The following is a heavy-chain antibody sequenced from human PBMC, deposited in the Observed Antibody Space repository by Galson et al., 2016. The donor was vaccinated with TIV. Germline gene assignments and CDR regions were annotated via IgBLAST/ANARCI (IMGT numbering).Heavy chain of an antibody. J-gene: IGHJ3*02. V-gene: IGHV3-48*01. Sequence: SLRLSCAASGFTFSSYSMNWVRQAPGKGLEWVSYISSSSSSIYYADSVKGRFTISRDNVKNSLYLRMNGLRAEDTAVYYCARDLAKGWIVVAQGAFDIWGQGTMVTVSS. D-gene: IGHD3-22*01. CDR2: ISSSSSSI. CDR3: ARDLAKGWIVVAQGAFDI. CDR1: GFTFSSYS.